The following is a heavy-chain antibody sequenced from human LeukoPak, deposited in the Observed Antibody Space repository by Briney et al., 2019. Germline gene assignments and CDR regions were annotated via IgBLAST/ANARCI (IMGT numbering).Heavy chain of an antibody. D-gene: IGHD3-9*01. CDR3: ARDLTGGDDYYYYGMDV. Sequence: GGSLRLSCAASGFTFSRYVMYWVRQAPGKGLEYVSTISGNGDYTYYADSVKGRFTISRDNSKNTLYLQLGSLRGEDMAVYYCARDLTGGDDYYYYGMDVWGQGTTVTVSS. V-gene: IGHV3-64*02. J-gene: IGHJ6*02. CDR1: GFTFSRYV. CDR2: ISGNGDYT.